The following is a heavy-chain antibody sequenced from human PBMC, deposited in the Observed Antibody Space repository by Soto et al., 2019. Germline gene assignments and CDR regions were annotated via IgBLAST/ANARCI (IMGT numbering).Heavy chain of an antibody. CDR2: IKPGGSDL. CDR3: ARQITYICDF. D-gene: IGHD3-10*01. CDR1: GYRLDAAW. Sequence: GESLKISCKGVGYRLDAAWIGWVRQMPGKGLEWMGIIKPGGSDLRYSPSFRGQVTISADAAVNTAYLQWDSLKASDTAMYYCARQITYICDFWGRGTLVTSPQ. J-gene: IGHJ4*02. V-gene: IGHV5-51*01.